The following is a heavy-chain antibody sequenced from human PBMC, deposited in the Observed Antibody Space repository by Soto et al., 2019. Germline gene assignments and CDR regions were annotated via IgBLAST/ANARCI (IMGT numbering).Heavy chain of an antibody. CDR2: NHSDGST. CDR3: ERDASGPFDN. J-gene: IGHJ4*02. D-gene: IGHD6-19*01. CDR1: GFTVSDI. V-gene: IGHV3-53*01. Sequence: PGRPLRLSCSVGGFTVSDIMSCVRQAPGKGLECVSYNHSDGSTDYTDSVRGRLTISTDNFRDTLYVQKDRLRVDDTAVYFCERDASGPFDNWRQGTLDTVSS.